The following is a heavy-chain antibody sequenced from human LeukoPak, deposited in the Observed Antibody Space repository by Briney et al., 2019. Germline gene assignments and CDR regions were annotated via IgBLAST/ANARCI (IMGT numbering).Heavy chain of an antibody. CDR3: AKDAYYYDSSGYPDL. Sequence: GGSLRLSCAASGFTFSGYSLTWVRQAPGKGLEWVSSISNTGSYTYYLDSVKGRFTISRDNSKNTLYLQMNSLRAEDTAVYYCAKDAYYYDSSGYPDLWGRGTLVTVSS. J-gene: IGHJ2*01. CDR1: GFTFSGYS. CDR2: ISNTGSYT. V-gene: IGHV3-21*04. D-gene: IGHD3-22*01.